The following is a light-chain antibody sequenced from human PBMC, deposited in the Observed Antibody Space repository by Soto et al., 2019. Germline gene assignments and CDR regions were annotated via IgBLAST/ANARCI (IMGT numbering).Light chain of an antibody. V-gene: IGLV1-44*01. CDR3: SAWDDSLYLV. J-gene: IGLJ3*02. Sequence: QSVLTQPPSASGTPGQTITISCSGSNSNIGSHTVNWYQHLPGTAPKLLIYSNDQRPSGVPDRFSGYKSGTSASLAIYGLQSEDEADYYCSAWDDSLYLVFGEGTKLTVL. CDR1: NSNIGSHT. CDR2: SND.